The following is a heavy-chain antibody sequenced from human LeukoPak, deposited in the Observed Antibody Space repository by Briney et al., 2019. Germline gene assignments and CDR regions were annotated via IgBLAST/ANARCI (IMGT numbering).Heavy chain of an antibody. J-gene: IGHJ4*02. V-gene: IGHV1-2*02. CDR2: INPNSGGT. CDR3: ARGGPEGSGYSYGSHDY. CDR1: GYTFTGYY. D-gene: IGHD5-18*01. Sequence: ASVKVSCKASGYTFTGYYLHWVRQAPGQGLEWMGWINPNSGGTNYAQKFQGRVTMTRDTSISTAYMELSRLRSDDTAVYYCARGGPEGSGYSYGSHDYWGQGTLVTVSP.